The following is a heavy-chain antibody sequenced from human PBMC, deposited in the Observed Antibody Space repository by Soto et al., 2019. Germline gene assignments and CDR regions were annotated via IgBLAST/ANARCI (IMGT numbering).Heavy chain of an antibody. D-gene: IGHD6-19*01. V-gene: IGHV4-59*01. J-gene: IGHJ4*02. CDR3: ARGEGAGYSSGWFDY. Sequence: SETLSLTXAVSGGSISSYYWSWIRQPPGKGLEWIGYIYYSGSTNYNPSLKSRVTISVDTSKNQFSLKLSSVTAADTAVYYCARGEGAGYSSGWFDYWGQGTLVTVSS. CDR2: IYYSGST. CDR1: GGSISSYY.